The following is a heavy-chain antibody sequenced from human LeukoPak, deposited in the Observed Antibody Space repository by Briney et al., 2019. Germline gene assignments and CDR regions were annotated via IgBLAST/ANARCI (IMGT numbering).Heavy chain of an antibody. J-gene: IGHJ5*02. CDR3: ARHARDSSGSGWFDP. Sequence: GESLKISCKGSGYSFTSYWIGWVRQMPGKGLEWMGIIYPGDSDTRYSPSFQDQVTISADKSISTASLQWSSLKASDTAMYYCARHARDSSGSGWFDPWGQGTMVTVSS. D-gene: IGHD6-25*01. CDR2: IYPGDSDT. CDR1: GYSFTSYW. V-gene: IGHV5-51*01.